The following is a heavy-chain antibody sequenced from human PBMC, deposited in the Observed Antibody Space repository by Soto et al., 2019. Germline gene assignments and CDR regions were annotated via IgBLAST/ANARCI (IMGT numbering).Heavy chain of an antibody. CDR1: GGTFSSYA. J-gene: IGHJ5*02. D-gene: IGHD2-2*01. CDR3: ARAPNFCTSTSCYPPQYNWFDP. CDR2: IIPIFGTA. V-gene: IGHV1-69*13. Sequence: GASVKVSCKASGGTFSSYAISWVRQAPGQGLEWMGGIIPIFGTANYAQKFQGRVTITADESTSTAYMELSSLRSEHTAVYYCARAPNFCTSTSCYPPQYNWFDPWGQGTLVTVSS.